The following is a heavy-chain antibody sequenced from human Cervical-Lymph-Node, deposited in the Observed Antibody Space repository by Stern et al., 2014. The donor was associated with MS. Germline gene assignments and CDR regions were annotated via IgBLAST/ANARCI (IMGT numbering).Heavy chain of an antibody. Sequence: QVQLVESGSEVKKPGASVKVSCKASGYTFTRYGISWVRQAPGQGLEWMGWISTYNGDTSYAEKLQDRLSMTTDTSTRTAYMELRSLRSDDTAVYFCARAFLFPFVVGFTDIDYWGQGTLVSVSS. CDR2: ISTYNGDT. CDR3: ARAFLFPFVVGFTDIDY. CDR1: GYTFTRYG. D-gene: IGHD2-21*01. J-gene: IGHJ4*02. V-gene: IGHV1-18*01.